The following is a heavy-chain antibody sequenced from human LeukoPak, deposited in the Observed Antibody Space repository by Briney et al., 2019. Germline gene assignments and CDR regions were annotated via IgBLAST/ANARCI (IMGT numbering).Heavy chain of an antibody. J-gene: IGHJ4*02. D-gene: IGHD3-22*01. CDR3: ARVYDSSALDY. V-gene: IGHV3-7*03. CDR2: IKQDGSEK. Sequence: WVANIKQDGSEKYYVDSVTGRFTISRDNAKNSLYLQMNSLRAEDTAVYYCARVYDSSALDYWGQGTLVTVSS.